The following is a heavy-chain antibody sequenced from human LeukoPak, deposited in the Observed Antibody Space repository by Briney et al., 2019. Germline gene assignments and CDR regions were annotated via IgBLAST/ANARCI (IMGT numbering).Heavy chain of an antibody. V-gene: IGHV1-18*01. J-gene: IGHJ4*02. CDR3: ARDFSCSSTSCYGGVDY. D-gene: IGHD2-2*01. CDR2: ISAYNGNT. CDR1: GYTFTSYG. Sequence: ASVKVSCKASGYTFTSYGISWVRQAPGQGLEWMGWISAYNGNTNYAQKLQGRVTMTTDTSTSTAYMELRSLRSDDTAVYYCARDFSCSSTSCYGGVDYWGQGTLVTVSS.